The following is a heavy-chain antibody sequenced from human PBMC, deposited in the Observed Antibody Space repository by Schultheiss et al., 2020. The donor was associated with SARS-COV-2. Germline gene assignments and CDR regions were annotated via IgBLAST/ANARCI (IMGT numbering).Heavy chain of an antibody. Sequence: ASVKVSCRASGYTFGAYGINWVRQAPGQGLEWMGWITPKSAKTNYAQKFQGRVTMTTDTSTSTAYMELTSLRSDDTAVYYCARDSGDRYYYYMDVWGKGTTVTVSS. CDR2: ITPKSAKT. CDR3: ARDSGDRYYYYMDV. D-gene: IGHD3-10*01. V-gene: IGHV1-18*01. J-gene: IGHJ6*03. CDR1: GYTFGAYG.